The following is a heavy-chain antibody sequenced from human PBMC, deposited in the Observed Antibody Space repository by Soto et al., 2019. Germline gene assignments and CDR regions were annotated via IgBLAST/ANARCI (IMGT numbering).Heavy chain of an antibody. J-gene: IGHJ4*02. CDR1: GGAIRRGGNS. V-gene: IGHV4-31*03. CDR2: IYYSGST. Sequence: QVQLQESGPGLVKPSQTLSLTCTVSGGAIRRGGNSWSWIRQHSGKGLEWIGYIYYSGSTYYNTSLQSRLTISLDTSKNQFSLKLSSVTAADTAVYYCARGVLRTVDYWGQGNLVTVSS. CDR3: ARGVLRTVDY.